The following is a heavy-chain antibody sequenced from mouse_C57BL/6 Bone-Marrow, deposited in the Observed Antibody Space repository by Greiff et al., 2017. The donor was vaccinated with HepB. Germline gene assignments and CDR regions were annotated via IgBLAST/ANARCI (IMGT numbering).Heavy chain of an antibody. J-gene: IGHJ4*01. CDR1: GYTFTSYW. V-gene: IGHV1-74*01. Sequence: QVQLKQPGAELVKPGASVKVSCKASGYTFTSYWMHWVKQRPGQGLEWIGRIHPSDSDTNYNQKFKGKATLTVDKSSSTAYMQLSSLTSEDSAVYYCATLYYSNYDAMDYWGQGTSVTVSS. CDR3: ATLYYSNYDAMDY. CDR2: IHPSDSDT. D-gene: IGHD2-5*01.